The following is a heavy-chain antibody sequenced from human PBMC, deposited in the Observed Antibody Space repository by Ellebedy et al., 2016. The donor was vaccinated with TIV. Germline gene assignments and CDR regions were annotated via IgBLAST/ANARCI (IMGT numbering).Heavy chain of an antibody. V-gene: IGHV3-23*01. CDR1: GFTFSSYA. D-gene: IGHD6-19*01. Sequence: GGSLRLXXAASGFTFSSYAMSWVRQAPGKGLEWVSTISGSGDTTFYADSVKGRFTISRDNSRNTLYLQMNSLRVDDTALYYCAKGGGQWLVLGAFDIWGQGTMVTVSS. CDR2: ISGSGDTT. J-gene: IGHJ3*02. CDR3: AKGGGQWLVLGAFDI.